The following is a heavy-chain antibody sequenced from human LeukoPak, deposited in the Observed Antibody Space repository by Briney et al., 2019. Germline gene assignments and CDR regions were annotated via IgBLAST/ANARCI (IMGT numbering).Heavy chain of an antibody. D-gene: IGHD3-22*01. V-gene: IGHV1-2*02. J-gene: IGHJ4*02. CDR2: INPNSGGT. CDR3: AKDLYDSSGYFYYFDY. Sequence: ASVKVSCKASGYTFTGYYMHWVRQAPGQGLEWMGWINPNSGGTNYAQKFQGRVTMTRDTSISTAYMELSRLRSDDTAVYYCAKDLYDSSGYFYYFDYWGQGTLVTVSS. CDR1: GYTFTGYY.